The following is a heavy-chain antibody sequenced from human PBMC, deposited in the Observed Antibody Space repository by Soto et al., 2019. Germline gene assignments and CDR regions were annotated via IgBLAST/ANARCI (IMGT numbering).Heavy chain of an antibody. D-gene: IGHD6-6*01. CDR3: VMSIAASIQH. V-gene: IGHV1-18*01. CDR1: GYTFTSYG. J-gene: IGHJ1*01. CDR2: ISAYNGNT. Sequence: ASVKVACKASGYTFTSYGISWVRQAPGQGLEWMGWISAYNGNTNYAQKLQGRVTMTTDTSTRTAYMELRSLRSDDTAVYYCVMSIAASIQHWGQGTLVTVSS.